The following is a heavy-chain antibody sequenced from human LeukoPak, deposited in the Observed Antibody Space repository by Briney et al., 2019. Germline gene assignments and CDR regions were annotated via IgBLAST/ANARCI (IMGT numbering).Heavy chain of an antibody. Sequence: TSETLSLACTVSGGSISSYYWSWIRQPPGKGLEWIGYIYHSGSTYYNPSLKSRVTISVDRSKNQFSLKLSSVTAADTAVYYCARDSRRELLHAFDIWGQGTMVTVSS. J-gene: IGHJ3*02. CDR3: ARDSRRELLHAFDI. CDR1: GGSISSYY. V-gene: IGHV4-59*12. CDR2: IYHSGST. D-gene: IGHD1-7*01.